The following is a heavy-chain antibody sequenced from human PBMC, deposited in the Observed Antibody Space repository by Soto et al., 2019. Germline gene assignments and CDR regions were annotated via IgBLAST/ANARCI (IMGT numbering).Heavy chain of an antibody. V-gene: IGHV3-33*01. CDR1: GFTFSDYG. CDR3: ARARQYMADY. Sequence: QVQLVESGGGVVQPGRSLRLSCAASGFTFSDYGMHWVRQAPGKGLEWVALIWYDGSDTYYEDSVKGRFTISRDNSKNTRYLQMNSLRAEDTAVYYCARARQYMADYWGQGTLVTVSS. J-gene: IGHJ4*02. CDR2: IWYDGSDT. D-gene: IGHD6-6*01.